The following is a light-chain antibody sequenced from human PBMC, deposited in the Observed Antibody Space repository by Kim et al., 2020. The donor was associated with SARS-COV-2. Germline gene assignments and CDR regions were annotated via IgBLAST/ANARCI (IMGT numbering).Light chain of an antibody. J-gene: IGKJ1*01. CDR1: QSVSSN. CDR3: QQYNNWPQT. V-gene: IGKV3-15*01. Sequence: VSPGERATLPCRARQSVSSNLAWYQQKPGQAPRLLIYGASTRATGIPARFSGSGSGTEFTLTISSLQSEDFAVYYCQQYNNWPQTFGQGTKVDIK. CDR2: GAS.